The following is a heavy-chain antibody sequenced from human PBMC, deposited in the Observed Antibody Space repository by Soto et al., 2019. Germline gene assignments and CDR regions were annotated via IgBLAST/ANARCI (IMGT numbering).Heavy chain of an antibody. CDR3: ARVSGGTIFGVVTAPRYYYMDV. V-gene: IGHV4-59*01. Sequence: SETLSLTCTVSGGSISSYYWSWIRQPPGKGLEWIGYIYYSGSTNYNPSLKSRVTISVDTSKNQFSLKLSSVTAADTAVYYCARVSGGTIFGVVTAPRYYYMDVWGKGTTVTAP. J-gene: IGHJ6*03. CDR1: GGSISSYY. CDR2: IYYSGST. D-gene: IGHD3-3*01.